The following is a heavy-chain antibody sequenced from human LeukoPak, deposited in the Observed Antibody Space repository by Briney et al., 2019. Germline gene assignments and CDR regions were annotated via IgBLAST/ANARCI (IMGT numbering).Heavy chain of an antibody. J-gene: IGHJ4*02. CDR1: GFTFSSYG. D-gene: IGHD3-22*01. CDR2: IRYDGSNK. V-gene: IGHV3-30*02. CDR3: ARDPTYYYDSSGYYDLNFDY. Sequence: PGGSLRLSCAASGFTFSSYGMHWVRQAPGKGLEWVAFIRYDGSNKYYADSVKGRFTISRDNSKNTLYLQMNSLRAEDTAVYYCARDPTYYYDSSGYYDLNFDYWGQGTLVTVSS.